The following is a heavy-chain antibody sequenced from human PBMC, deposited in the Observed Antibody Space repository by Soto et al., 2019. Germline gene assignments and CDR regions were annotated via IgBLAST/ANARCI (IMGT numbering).Heavy chain of an antibody. CDR3: ARGKWELLRPYYYGMDV. CDR1: GFTFSSYS. D-gene: IGHD1-26*01. J-gene: IGHJ6*02. Sequence: LRLSCAASGFTFSSYSMHWVRQAPGKGLEWVAVISYDGSNKCYADSVKGRFTISRDNAKNTLYLQMNSLRAEDTAVYYCARGKWELLRPYYYGMDVWGQGTTVTVSS. V-gene: IGHV3-30-3*01. CDR2: ISYDGSNK.